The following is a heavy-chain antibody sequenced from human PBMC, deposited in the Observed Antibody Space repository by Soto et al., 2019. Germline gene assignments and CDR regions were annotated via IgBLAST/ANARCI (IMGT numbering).Heavy chain of an antibody. CDR3: ARHQRRTTDIVVVPAAIKADGMDV. CDR1: GYSFTSYW. CDR2: IYPGDSDT. J-gene: IGHJ6*02. Sequence: GESLKISCKGSGYSFTSYWIGWVRQMPGKGLEWMGIIYPGDSDTRYSPSFQGQVTISADKSISTAYLQWSSLKASDTAMYYCARHQRRTTDIVVVPAAIKADGMDVWGQGTTVTVSS. D-gene: IGHD2-2*01. V-gene: IGHV5-51*01.